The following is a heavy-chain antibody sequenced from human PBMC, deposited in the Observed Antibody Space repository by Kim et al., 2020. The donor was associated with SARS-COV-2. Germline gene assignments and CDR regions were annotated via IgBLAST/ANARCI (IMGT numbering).Heavy chain of an antibody. V-gene: IGHV1-18*01. J-gene: IGHJ4*02. CDR1: GYTFTSYG. D-gene: IGHD6-25*01. CDR3: LLRQRLLPY. Sequence: ASVKVSCKASGYTFTSYGISWVRQAPGQGLEWMGWISAYNGDTNYSQKFQGRVTMTTDTPTSTAYMELRSLRSDDTALYYCLLRQRLLPYWGQGTLVTVSS. CDR2: ISAYNGDT.